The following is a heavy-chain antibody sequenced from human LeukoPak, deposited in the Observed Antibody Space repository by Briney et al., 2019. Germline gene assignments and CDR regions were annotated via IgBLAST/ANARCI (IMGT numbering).Heavy chain of an antibody. D-gene: IGHD3/OR15-3a*01. J-gene: IGHJ3*02. CDR2: VWCVGSIK. Sequence: PLMSLRLSCAAPGVTFGSAGMYWVRQALGKGRGWVSVVWCVGSIKYYVDSVKGRFTISRDNSKNNMYLQMNSLRVEDTAVYYCARGPSGTSDAFDIWGRGTLVTVSS. CDR1: GVTFGSAG. V-gene: IGHV3-33*01. CDR3: ARGPSGTSDAFDI.